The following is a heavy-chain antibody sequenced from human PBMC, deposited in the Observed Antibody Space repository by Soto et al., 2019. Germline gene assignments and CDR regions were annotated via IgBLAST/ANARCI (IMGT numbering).Heavy chain of an antibody. CDR1: GYTFTSYA. J-gene: IGHJ4*02. CDR3: ARLPRGGPFDY. CDR2: INAGNGNT. Sequence: QVQLVQSGAEVKKPGASVKVSCKASGYTFTSYAMHWVRQAPGQRLGWMGWINAGNGNTKYSQKFQGRVTITRDKSASTAYMELSSLRSEDTAVYYCARLPRGGPFDYWGQGTLVTVSS. D-gene: IGHD3-16*01. V-gene: IGHV1-3*01.